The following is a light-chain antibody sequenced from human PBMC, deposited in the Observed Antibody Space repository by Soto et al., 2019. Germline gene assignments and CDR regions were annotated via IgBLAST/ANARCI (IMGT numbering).Light chain of an antibody. Sequence: QSALTQPASVSGSPGQSITISCTGTSSDVGGYNYVSWYQQHPGKAPKLMIYDVSNRPSGVSNRFSGSKSGNTASLTISGLQAEDEADYYRSSFITSTSYVFGTGTKVTVL. V-gene: IGLV2-14*01. CDR2: DVS. J-gene: IGLJ1*01. CDR1: SSDVGGYNY. CDR3: SSFITSTSYV.